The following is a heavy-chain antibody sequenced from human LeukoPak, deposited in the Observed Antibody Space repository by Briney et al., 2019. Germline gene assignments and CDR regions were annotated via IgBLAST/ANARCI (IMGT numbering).Heavy chain of an antibody. CDR3: ARDAYQTYYYGSGSYR. Sequence: GGSLRLSCAAFGFTVSSNYMSWVRQAPGKGLEWVSVIYSGGSTYYADSVKGRFTISRDNSKNTLYLQMNSLRAEDTAVYYCARDAYQTYYYGSGSYRWGQGTLVTVSS. J-gene: IGHJ4*02. V-gene: IGHV3-66*01. CDR1: GFTVSSNY. D-gene: IGHD3-10*01. CDR2: IYSGGST.